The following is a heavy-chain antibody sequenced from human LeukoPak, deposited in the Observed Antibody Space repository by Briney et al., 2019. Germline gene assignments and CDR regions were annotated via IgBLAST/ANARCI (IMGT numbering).Heavy chain of an antibody. V-gene: IGHV1-18*01. CDR1: GYTFTSYG. Sequence: ASVKVSCKASGYTFTSYGISWVRQAPGQGLEWMGWISAYNGNTNYAQKLQGRVTMTTDTSTSTAYMELSSLRSEDTAVYYCARGQGYCSSTSCPPGNWFDPWGQGTLVTVSS. CDR3: ARGQGYCSSTSCPPGNWFDP. J-gene: IGHJ5*02. D-gene: IGHD2-2*01. CDR2: ISAYNGNT.